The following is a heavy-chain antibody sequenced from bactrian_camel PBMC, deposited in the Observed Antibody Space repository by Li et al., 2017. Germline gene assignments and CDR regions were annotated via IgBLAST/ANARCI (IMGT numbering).Heavy chain of an antibody. CDR2: VDHDGTP. CDR1: GYTYSSYC. J-gene: IGHJ7*01. V-gene: IGHV3S26*01. D-gene: IGHD1*01. Sequence: HVQLVESGGGSVQAGGSLRLSCQASGYTYSSYCMGWFRRAPGKEREGVASVDHDGTPAYAENTKGRFTISQDNANGTLYLQMDSLRPEDTAMYYCASGPWGYCTRTKWEGGMNNWGKGTQVTVS.